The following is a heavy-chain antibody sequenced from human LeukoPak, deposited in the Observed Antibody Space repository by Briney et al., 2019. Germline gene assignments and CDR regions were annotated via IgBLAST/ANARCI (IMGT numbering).Heavy chain of an antibody. CDR2: ISNDGSNK. Sequence: GGSLRLSCAASGVTFSSYGMHWVRQAPGKGLEWVAVISNDGSNKHYADSVKGRFTISRDNSKNTLYLQMNSLRAEDTAVYYCARGLYYYDSSGYYGNAFDIWGQGTMVTVSS. CDR3: ARGLYYYDSSGYYGNAFDI. J-gene: IGHJ3*02. D-gene: IGHD3-22*01. V-gene: IGHV3-30*03. CDR1: GVTFSSYG.